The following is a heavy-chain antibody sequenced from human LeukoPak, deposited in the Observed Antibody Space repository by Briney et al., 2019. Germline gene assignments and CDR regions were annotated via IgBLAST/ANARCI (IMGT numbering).Heavy chain of an antibody. CDR3: ARRGYYDSSGYLFDY. V-gene: IGHV3-48*03. J-gene: IGHJ4*02. CDR1: GFTFSSYE. D-gene: IGHD3-22*01. Sequence: GGSLRLSCAASGFTFSSYEMNWVRRAPGTGLEWVSYISTSGSTIYHADSVKGRFTISRDNAKNSLSLQMNSLRAEDTAVYYCARRGYYDSSGYLFDYWGQGTLVTVSS. CDR2: ISTSGSTI.